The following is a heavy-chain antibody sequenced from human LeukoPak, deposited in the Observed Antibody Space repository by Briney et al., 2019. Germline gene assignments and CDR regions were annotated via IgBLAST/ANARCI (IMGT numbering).Heavy chain of an antibody. CDR3: AKDLVAAAGTLYYYYYCYMDV. D-gene: IGHD6-13*01. CDR2: ISYDGSNK. J-gene: IGHJ6*03. Sequence: GGSLRLSCAASGFTFSSYGMHWVRQAPGKGLEWVAVISYDGSNKYYADSVKGRFTISRDNSKNTLYLQMNSLRAEDTAVYYCAKDLVAAAGTLYYYYYCYMDVWGKGTTVTISS. CDR1: GFTFSSYG. V-gene: IGHV3-30*18.